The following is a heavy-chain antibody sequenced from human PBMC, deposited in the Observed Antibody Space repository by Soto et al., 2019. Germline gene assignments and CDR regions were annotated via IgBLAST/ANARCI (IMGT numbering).Heavy chain of an antibody. CDR3: EREMSPSNIKDEFDI. V-gene: IGHV3-30*19. D-gene: IGHD2-15*01. CDR2: VYFDGSNG. CDR1: GRTFNNYV. J-gene: IGHJ3*02. Sequence: QAQLVESGGGVVQPGRSLKLSCLASGRTFNNYVVHWVRRAPGKGLEWMAVVYFDGSNGDHADTVKGRITISTDKSTNTVYLQRKTLRVEVTAVDRCEREMSPSNIKDEFDIWGQG.